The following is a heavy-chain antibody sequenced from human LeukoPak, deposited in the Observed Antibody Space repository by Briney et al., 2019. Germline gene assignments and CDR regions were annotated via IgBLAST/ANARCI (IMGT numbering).Heavy chain of an antibody. Sequence: GGSLRLSCAASGFTFSSYSMNWVRQAPGKGLEWVSSISSSSSYIYYADSVKGRFTISRDNAKNSLYLQMDSLRAEDTAVYYCARDPGYCSSTSCYISKEGFDYWGQGTLVTVSS. CDR3: ARDPGYCSSTSCYISKEGFDY. CDR2: ISSSSSYI. CDR1: GFTFSSYS. V-gene: IGHV3-21*01. J-gene: IGHJ4*02. D-gene: IGHD2-2*02.